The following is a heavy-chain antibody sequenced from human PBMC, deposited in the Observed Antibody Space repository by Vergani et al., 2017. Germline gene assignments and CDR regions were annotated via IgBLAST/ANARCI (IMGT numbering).Heavy chain of an antibody. CDR2: ISSSSSTI. J-gene: IGHJ4*02. CDR3: ARASYCGGDCYFGGLDGYYFDY. Sequence: EVQLVESGGGLVQPGGSLRLSCAASGFTFSSYSMNWVRQAPGKGLEWVSYISSSSSTIYYADSVKGRFTISRDNAKNSLYLQMNSLRAEDTAVYYWARASYCGGDCYFGGLDGYYFDYWGQGTLVTVSS. D-gene: IGHD2-21*01. V-gene: IGHV3-48*04. CDR1: GFTFSSYS.